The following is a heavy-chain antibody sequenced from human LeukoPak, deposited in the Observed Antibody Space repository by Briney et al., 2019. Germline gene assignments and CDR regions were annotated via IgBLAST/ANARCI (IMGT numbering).Heavy chain of an antibody. D-gene: IGHD2-15*01. CDR3: ARPSYCSGGSCSFDY. V-gene: IGHV5-51*01. Sequence: GESLKIPLQGSGYSFTSYWIGWVRQLPGKGLEWMGIIYPLDSDTRYSPSFQGQVTISADKSISTAYLQWSSLEASDTAMYYCARPSYCSGGSCSFDYWGQGTLVTVSS. CDR2: IYPLDSDT. CDR1: GYSFTSYW. J-gene: IGHJ4*02.